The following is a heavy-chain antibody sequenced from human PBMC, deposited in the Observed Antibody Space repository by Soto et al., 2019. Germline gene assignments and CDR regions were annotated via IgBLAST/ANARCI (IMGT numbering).Heavy chain of an antibody. Sequence: GASVKVSCKASGYTFTSYGISWVRQAPGQGLEWMGWISAYNGNTNYAQKLQGRVTMTTDTSTSTAYMELRSLRSDDTAVYYCARLYYDFWSGYHDAFDIWGQGTMVTLSS. D-gene: IGHD3-3*01. CDR3: ARLYYDFWSGYHDAFDI. CDR2: ISAYNGNT. J-gene: IGHJ3*02. V-gene: IGHV1-18*01. CDR1: GYTFTSYG.